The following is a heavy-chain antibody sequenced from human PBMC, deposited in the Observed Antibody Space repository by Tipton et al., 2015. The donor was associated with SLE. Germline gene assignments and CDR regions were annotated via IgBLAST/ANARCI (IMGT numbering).Heavy chain of an antibody. D-gene: IGHD3-10*01. CDR2: IHTSGST. CDR3: ARSPTRDFHFDY. CDR1: GGSISSYY. Sequence: TLSLTCTVSGGSISSYYWSWIRQPPGKGLEWIGSIHTSGSTNYNPSLKSRVTISVDTSKNQFSLRLSSVTAADTAVYFCARSPTRDFHFDYWGQGTLVTVSA. V-gene: IGHV4-4*09. J-gene: IGHJ4*02.